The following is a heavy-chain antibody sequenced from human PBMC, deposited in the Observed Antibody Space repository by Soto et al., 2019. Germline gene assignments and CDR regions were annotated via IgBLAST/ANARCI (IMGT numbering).Heavy chain of an antibody. CDR2: ISYDGSNK. J-gene: IGHJ4*02. CDR3: ARGYSSSSAAFDY. D-gene: IGHD6-13*01. Sequence: GGSLRLSCAASGFTFSSYAMHWVRQAPGKGLEWVAVISYDGSNKYYADSVKGRFTISRDNSKNTLYLQMNSLRAEDTAVYYCARGYSSSSAAFDYWGQGTLVTVSS. CDR1: GFTFSSYA. V-gene: IGHV3-30-3*01.